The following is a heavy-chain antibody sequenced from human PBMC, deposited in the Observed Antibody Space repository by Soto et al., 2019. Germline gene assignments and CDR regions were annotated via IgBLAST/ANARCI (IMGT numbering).Heavy chain of an antibody. CDR2: IIPIFGTA. CDR1: GGTFSSYA. J-gene: IGHJ5*02. CDR3: ARGTHDYYDSSGYTYNWFDP. D-gene: IGHD3-22*01. V-gene: IGHV1-69*06. Sequence: SVKVSCKASGGTFSSYAIGWVRQAPGQGLEWMGGIIPIFGTANYAQKFQGRVTITADKSTSAAYMELSSLRSEDTAVYYCARGTHDYYDSSGYTYNWFDPWGQGTLVTVSS.